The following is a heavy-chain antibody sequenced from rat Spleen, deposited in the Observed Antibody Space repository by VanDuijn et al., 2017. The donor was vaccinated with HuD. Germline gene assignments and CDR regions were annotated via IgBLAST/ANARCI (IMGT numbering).Heavy chain of an antibody. J-gene: IGHJ3*01. V-gene: IGHV5S23*01. D-gene: IGHD1-12*02. CDR2: ISTGGGSS. CDR3: TSHYDGTYPFTY. Sequence: EVQLVESGGGLVQPGRSLKLSCAASGFTFSNYDMAWVRQAPTKGLEWIAYISTGGGSSYYRDSVKGRFTISRDSAKSTLYLQMDSLRSEDTATYYCTSHYDGTYPFTYWGQGTLVTVSS. CDR1: GFTFSNYD.